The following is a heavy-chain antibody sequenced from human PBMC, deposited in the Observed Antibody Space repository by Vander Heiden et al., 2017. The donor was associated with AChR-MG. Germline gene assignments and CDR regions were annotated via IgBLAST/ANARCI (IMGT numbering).Heavy chain of an antibody. CDR2: ISGSGGST. Sequence: EVQLLESGGGLVQPGGSLRLSCAASGFTFSSYAMSWVREGPGKGLEWLSAISGSGGSTYYEDSVKGRFTISRDNSKNTLYLQMNSLRAEDTAVYYCAKDKAGSSSGYYWGQGTLVTVSS. CDR3: AKDKAGSSSGYY. D-gene: IGHD6-6*01. J-gene: IGHJ4*02. V-gene: IGHV3-23*01. CDR1: GFTFSSYA.